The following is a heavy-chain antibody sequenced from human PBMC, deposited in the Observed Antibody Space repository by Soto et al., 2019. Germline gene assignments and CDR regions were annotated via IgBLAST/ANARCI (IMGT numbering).Heavy chain of an antibody. V-gene: IGHV1-69*01. CDR2: IIPIFGTA. CDR3: ARAVSTTVTTSYYYYGMDV. Sequence: QVQLVQSGAEVKKPGSSVKVSCKASGGTFSSYAISWVRQAPGQGLAWMGGIIPIFGTANYAQKFQGRVTITADESTSTAYMEVSSLRSEDTAVNYCARAVSTTVTTSYYYYGMDVWGQGTTVTVSS. D-gene: IGHD4-17*01. J-gene: IGHJ6*02. CDR1: GGTFSSYA.